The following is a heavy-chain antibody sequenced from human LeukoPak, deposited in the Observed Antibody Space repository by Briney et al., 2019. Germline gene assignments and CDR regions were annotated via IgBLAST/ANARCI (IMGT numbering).Heavy chain of an antibody. V-gene: IGHV4-34*01. CDR3: ARGRGFKRRYCSGGSCYGYFDY. CDR2: INHSGST. CDR1: GGSFSGYY. D-gene: IGHD2-15*01. J-gene: IGHJ4*02. Sequence: PSETLSLTCAVYGGSFSGYYWSWIRQPPGKGLEWIGEINHSGSTNYSPSLKSRVTISVDTSKNQFSLKLSSVTAADTAVYYCARGRGFKRRYCSGGSCYGYFDYWGQGTLVTVSS.